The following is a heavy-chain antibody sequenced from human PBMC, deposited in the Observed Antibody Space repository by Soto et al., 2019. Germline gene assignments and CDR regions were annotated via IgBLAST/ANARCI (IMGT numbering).Heavy chain of an antibody. V-gene: IGHV4-39*01. CDR1: GGSISSSSYY. CDR2: IYYSGST. D-gene: IGHD2-21*01. CDR3: ARHGRFVLLDWFDP. Sequence: SETLSLTCTVSGGSISSSSYYWGWIRQPPGKGLEWIGSIYYSGSTYYNPSLKSRVTISVDTSKNQFSLKLSSVTAADTAVYYCARHGRFVLLDWFDPWGQGTLVTVSS. J-gene: IGHJ5*02.